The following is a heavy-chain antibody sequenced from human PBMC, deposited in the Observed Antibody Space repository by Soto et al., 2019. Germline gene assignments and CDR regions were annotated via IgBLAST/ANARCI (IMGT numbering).Heavy chain of an antibody. CDR3: ARGRYGDY. J-gene: IGHJ4*02. D-gene: IGHD1-1*01. CDR2: ISAHNGNT. V-gene: IGHV1-18*01. Sequence: QVHLVQSGAEVKKPGASVKVSCKGSGYGFTTYGITWVRQAPGQGLEWMAWISAHNGNTNYAQKHQGRATVTRDTSTSTAYMELRSLRSDDTAVYYCARGRYGDYWGQGALVTVSS. CDR1: GYGFTTYG.